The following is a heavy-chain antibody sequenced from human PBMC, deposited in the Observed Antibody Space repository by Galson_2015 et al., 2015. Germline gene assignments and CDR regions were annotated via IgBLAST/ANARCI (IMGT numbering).Heavy chain of an antibody. CDR2: IIPIFGTV. CDR1: GGTFNTYV. J-gene: IGHJ2*01. D-gene: IGHD3-22*01. Sequence: SVKVSCKASGGTFNTYVISWVRQAPGQGLEWMGGIIPIFGTVNYAQKFQGRVTITADESTSTAYMQLNSLRSEDTAVYYCATRESGGYYSIDWYFALWGRGTLVTVSS. V-gene: IGHV1-69*13. CDR3: ATRESGGYYSIDWYFAL.